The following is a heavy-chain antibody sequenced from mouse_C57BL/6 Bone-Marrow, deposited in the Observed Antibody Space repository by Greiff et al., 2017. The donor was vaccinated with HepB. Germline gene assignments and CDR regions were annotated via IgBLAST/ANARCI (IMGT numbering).Heavy chain of an antibody. CDR3: AREERHDPNSAWFAY. CDR2: IFPGSGST. D-gene: IGHD3-1*01. CDR1: GYTFTSHW. J-gene: IGHJ3*01. Sequence: QVQLQQSGPELVRPGASVKISCKAPGYTFTSHWMQWVRQRPGQGLEWIGEIFPGSGSTYYNEKFKGKATMTVATASSTAYMQLSSLTAEDSAVDFCAREERHDPNSAWFAYWGQGTLVTVSA. V-gene: IGHV1-56*01.